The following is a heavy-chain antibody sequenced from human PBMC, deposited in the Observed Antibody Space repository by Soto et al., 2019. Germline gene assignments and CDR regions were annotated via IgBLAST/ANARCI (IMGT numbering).Heavy chain of an antibody. Sequence: ASVKVSCKASGYTFTSYGISWVRQAPGQGLEWXGWXXAXXXXXNXXXKLQGRVTMTTDTSTSTAYMELRSLRSDDTAVYYCARAPDKYYFDSWGQGTLVTVSS. CDR2: XXAXXXXX. CDR3: ARAPDKYYFDS. J-gene: IGHJ4*02. CDR1: GYTFTSYG. V-gene: IGHV1-18*04.